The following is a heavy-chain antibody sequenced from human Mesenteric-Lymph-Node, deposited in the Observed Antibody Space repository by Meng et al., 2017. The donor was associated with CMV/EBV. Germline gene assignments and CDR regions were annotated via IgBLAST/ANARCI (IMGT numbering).Heavy chain of an antibody. Sequence: SSNWWSWVRQPPGKGLEWIGEIYHSGSTNYNPSLKSRVTISVDKSKNQFSLKLSSVTAADTAVYYCARVYGISSGWSGIGGYNWFDPWGQGTLVTVSS. CDR2: IYHSGST. CDR1: SSNW. D-gene: IGHD6-19*01. V-gene: IGHV4-4*02. CDR3: ARVYGISSGWSGIGGYNWFDP. J-gene: IGHJ5*02.